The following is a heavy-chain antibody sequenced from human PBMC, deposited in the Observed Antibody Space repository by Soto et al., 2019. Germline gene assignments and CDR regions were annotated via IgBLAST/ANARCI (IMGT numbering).Heavy chain of an antibody. V-gene: IGHV1-2*02. CDR1: GDTFTAYY. Sequence: QVRLVQSGAEVKEPGDSVRVSCEASGDTFTAYYIHWVRQAPGQGLEWMGWINPKFGDTGYAQDFQGRVSMTSDMSISPVYMELSRLTSDDTAIYYCARNMDYYYGRGSGNGHGVWGQGTTVTVFS. D-gene: IGHD3-10*02. CDR2: INPKFGDT. J-gene: IGHJ6*02. CDR3: ARNMDYYYGRGSGNGHGV.